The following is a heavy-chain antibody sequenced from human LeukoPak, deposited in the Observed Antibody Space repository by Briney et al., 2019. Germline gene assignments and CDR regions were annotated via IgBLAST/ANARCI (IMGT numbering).Heavy chain of an antibody. V-gene: IGHV3-21*01. CDR3: ARDKIWFGELSDAFDI. CDR2: ISSSSSYI. J-gene: IGHJ3*02. Sequence: GGSLRLSCAASGFTFSSYSMNWVRQAPGKGLEWVSSISSSSSYIYYADSVKGRFTISRDNAKNSLYLQMNSLRAEDTAVYYCARDKIWFGELSDAFDIWGQGTMVTVSS. D-gene: IGHD3-10*01. CDR1: GFTFSSYS.